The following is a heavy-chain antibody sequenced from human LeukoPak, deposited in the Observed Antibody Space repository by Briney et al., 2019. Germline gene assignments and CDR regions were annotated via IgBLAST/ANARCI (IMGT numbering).Heavy chain of an antibody. V-gene: IGHV3-23*01. CDR2: ISGSGGST. J-gene: IGHJ4*02. CDR3: AKDPHPVLTGYPHY. CDR1: GFTFSSYA. Sequence: PGGSLRLSCAASGFTFSSYAMSWVRQAPGKGLEWVSAISGSGGSTYYADSVKGRFTISRDNSKNTLYLQMNSLRAADTAVYYCAKDPHPVLTGYPHYWGQGTLVTVSS. D-gene: IGHD3-9*01.